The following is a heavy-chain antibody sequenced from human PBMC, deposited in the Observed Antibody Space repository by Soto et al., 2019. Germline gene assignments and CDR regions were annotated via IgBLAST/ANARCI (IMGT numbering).Heavy chain of an antibody. CDR2: IYTSGST. D-gene: IGHD5-12*01. Sequence: SETLSLTCTVSGGSISSYYWSWIRQPSGKGLEWIGRIYTSGSTNYNPSLKSRVTMSVDTSKNQFSLKLSSVTAPDTAVYYCARVLRVATPSRYCFDPWGQGTLVTFSS. CDR1: GGSISSYY. V-gene: IGHV4-4*07. J-gene: IGHJ5*02. CDR3: ARVLRVATPSRYCFDP.